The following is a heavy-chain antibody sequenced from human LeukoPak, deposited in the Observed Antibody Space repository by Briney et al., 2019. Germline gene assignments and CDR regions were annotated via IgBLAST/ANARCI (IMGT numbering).Heavy chain of an antibody. Sequence: SETLSLTCTVSGGSINISYWSWIRQPPGKGLEWIGYIYHKGSTNYNPSLKSRVTVSVDTSKNQFSLRVTSVTAADTAVYYCARSGIFSGYDAFDVWGQGTMVAVSS. CDR1: GGSINISY. D-gene: IGHD3-9*01. CDR3: ARSGIFSGYDAFDV. V-gene: IGHV4-59*08. J-gene: IGHJ3*01. CDR2: IYHKGST.